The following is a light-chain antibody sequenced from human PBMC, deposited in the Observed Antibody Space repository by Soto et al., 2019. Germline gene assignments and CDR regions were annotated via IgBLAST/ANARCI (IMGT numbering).Light chain of an antibody. CDR3: QQYRNYPYT. Sequence: DIQMTQFPSTLSASVGDRVTITCRASQTTNTWLALYQQKPGTAPKLLIYDASSLEGGVPSKFSASGSETEFTPPISSLQPDDLATYYCQQYRNYPYTFGQGTKVESK. V-gene: IGKV1-5*01. CDR1: QTTNTW. CDR2: DAS. J-gene: IGKJ2*01.